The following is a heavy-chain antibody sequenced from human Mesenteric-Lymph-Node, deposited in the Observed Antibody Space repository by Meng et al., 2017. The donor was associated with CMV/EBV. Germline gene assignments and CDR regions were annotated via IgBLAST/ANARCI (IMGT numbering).Heavy chain of an antibody. Sequence: QITLKESGPTLVKPTQTLTPTCTFVGFALSTSGVGVGWIRQPPGKALEWLALIYWDDDKRYSPSLKSRLTITKDTSKNQVVLTMTNMDPVDTATYYCAHSSGIAAAGPFYFDYWGQGTLVTVSS. D-gene: IGHD6-13*01. CDR2: IYWDDDK. V-gene: IGHV2-5*02. CDR3: AHSSGIAAAGPFYFDY. CDR1: GFALSTSGVG. J-gene: IGHJ4*02.